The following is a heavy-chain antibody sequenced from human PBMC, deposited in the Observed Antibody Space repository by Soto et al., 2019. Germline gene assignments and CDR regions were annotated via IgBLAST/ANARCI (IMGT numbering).Heavy chain of an antibody. CDR1: VFTFSNYG. Sequence: GGSMRLSCSASVFTFSNYGMQWVRQAPGKGLEWVALISHDGSNKYHADSVKGRFTISRDNSKNTLYLQMNSLRLDDTAIYYCAKDPFAKSDSYPGSWCQGNLGTVSA. CDR3: AKDPFAKSDSYPGS. D-gene: IGHD2-21*02. CDR2: ISHDGSNK. J-gene: IGHJ5*02. V-gene: IGHV3-30*18.